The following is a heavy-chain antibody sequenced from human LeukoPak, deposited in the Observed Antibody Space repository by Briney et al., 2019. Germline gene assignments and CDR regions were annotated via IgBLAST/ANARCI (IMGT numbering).Heavy chain of an antibody. CDR2: INANSGGT. CDR1: GYTFTGYY. CDR3: ARDPWYYDFWSGYYTGGYYFDY. D-gene: IGHD3-3*01. J-gene: IGHJ4*02. V-gene: IGHV1-2*02. Sequence: GASVKVSCKASGYTFTGYYMHWVRQAPGQGLEWMGWINANSGGTNYAQKFQGRVTMTRDTSISTAYMELSRLRSDDTAVYYCARDPWYYDFWSGYYTGGYYFDYWGQGTLVTVSS.